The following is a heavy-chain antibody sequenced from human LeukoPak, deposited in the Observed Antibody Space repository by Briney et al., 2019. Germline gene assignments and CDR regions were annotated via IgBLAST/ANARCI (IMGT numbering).Heavy chain of an antibody. J-gene: IGHJ5*02. CDR2: ISSSGSTI. Sequence: GGSLRLSCAASGFTFSDYYMSWIRQAPGKGLEWVSYISSSGSTIYYADSVKGRFTISRDNAKNSLYLQMNSLRAEDTAFYYCAKDYWYSGAFPQPVISWGQGTLVTVSS. D-gene: IGHD1-26*01. V-gene: IGHV3-11*01. CDR1: GFTFSDYY. CDR3: AKDYWYSGAFPQPVIS.